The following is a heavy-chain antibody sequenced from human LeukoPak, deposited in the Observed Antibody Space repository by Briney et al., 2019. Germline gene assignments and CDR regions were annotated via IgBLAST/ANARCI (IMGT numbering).Heavy chain of an antibody. D-gene: IGHD6-6*01. V-gene: IGHV4-34*01. CDR1: GGSFSGYY. CDR3: ARAALAARPFDY. J-gene: IGHJ4*02. CDR2: INHSGST. Sequence: ETLSLTFAVYGGSFSGYYWSWIRPPPGKGVEWIGEINHSGSTNYNPTLKSRVTISVDTSKNQFSLKLSSVTAADTAVYYCARAALAARPFDYWGQGTLVTVSS.